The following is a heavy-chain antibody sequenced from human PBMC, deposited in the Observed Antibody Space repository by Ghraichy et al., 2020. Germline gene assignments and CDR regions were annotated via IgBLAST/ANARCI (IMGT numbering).Heavy chain of an antibody. CDR2: INHSGST. CDR3: ATRKASIGYCSGGSCYFTHYFEY. Sequence: SETLSLTCAVYGGSFSGNCWCWIRLPQAQGLEWNGDINHSGSTNSNPTLTNRIPIAVDTSKTQFYLKLSSVTAADTAVYYCATRKASIGYCSGGSCYFTHYFEYWGQGTLVTVSS. D-gene: IGHD2-15*01. CDR1: GGSFSGNC. V-gene: IGHV4-34*01. J-gene: IGHJ4*02.